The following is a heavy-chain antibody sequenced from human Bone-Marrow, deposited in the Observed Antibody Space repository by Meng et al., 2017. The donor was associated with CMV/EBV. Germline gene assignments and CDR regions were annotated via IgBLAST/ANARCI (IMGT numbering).Heavy chain of an antibody. D-gene: IGHD3-3*01. CDR1: GYTFTGYY. CDR3: ARDYYPYYDFWSGYHCDY. Sequence: ASVKVSCKASGYTFTGYYMHWVRQAPGQGLEWMGWINPNSGGTNYAQKFQGRVTMTRDTSISTAYMELSRLRSDDTAVDYCARDYYPYYDFWSGYHCDYWGQGTLVTVSS. CDR2: INPNSGGT. V-gene: IGHV1-2*02. J-gene: IGHJ4*02.